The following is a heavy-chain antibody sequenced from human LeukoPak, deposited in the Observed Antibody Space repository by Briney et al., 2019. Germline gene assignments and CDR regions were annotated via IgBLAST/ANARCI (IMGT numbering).Heavy chain of an antibody. CDR3: ARGVDCSSTSCYYYYYYMDV. CDR1: GFTVSSNY. V-gene: IGHV3-66*01. Sequence: GGSLRLSCAASGFTVSSNYMSWVRQAPGKGLEWVSVIYSGGSTYYADSVKGRFTISRDNSKNTLYLQMNSLRAEDTAVYYCARGVDCSSTSCYYYYYYMDVWGKGTTVTVSS. D-gene: IGHD2-2*01. J-gene: IGHJ6*03. CDR2: IYSGGST.